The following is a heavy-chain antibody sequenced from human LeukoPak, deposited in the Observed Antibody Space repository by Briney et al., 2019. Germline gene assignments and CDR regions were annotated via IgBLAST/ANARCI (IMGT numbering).Heavy chain of an antibody. CDR2: IKQDGSEK. V-gene: IGHV3-7*01. CDR1: GFTFSSYW. Sequence: GGSLRLSCAASGFTFSSYWMSWVRQAPGKGLEWVANIKQDGSEKYYVDSVKGRFTISRDNAKNSLYLQMNSLRAEDTAVYYCARDQGYYDSSGCDYWGQGTLVTVSS. J-gene: IGHJ4*02. CDR3: ARDQGYYDSSGCDY. D-gene: IGHD3-22*01.